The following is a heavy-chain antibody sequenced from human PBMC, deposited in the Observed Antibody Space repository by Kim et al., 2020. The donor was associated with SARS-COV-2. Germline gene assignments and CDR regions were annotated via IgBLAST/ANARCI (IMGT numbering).Heavy chain of an antibody. CDR2: ISGGGDTA. V-gene: IGHV3-23*01. CDR1: GFTFNNYV. Sequence: GGSLRLSCAASGFTFNNYVISWVRQAPGMGLEWVSAISGGGDTAYYTDSAKGRFTISRDNSENTLYLEMNSLRAEDTAVYYCAKDKSLDYSSTFYGMDVWGQGTTVTVSS. CDR3: AKDKSLDYSSTFYGMDV. J-gene: IGHJ6*02. D-gene: IGHD6-19*01.